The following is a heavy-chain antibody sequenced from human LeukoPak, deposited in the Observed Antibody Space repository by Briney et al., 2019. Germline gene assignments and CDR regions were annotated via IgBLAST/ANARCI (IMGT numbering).Heavy chain of an antibody. D-gene: IGHD3-10*01. CDR2: ISYDGSNK. CDR3: ARDPHYYGSGNHDY. J-gene: IGHJ4*02. V-gene: IGHV3-30-3*01. Sequence: GGSLRLSCAASGFTFSSYAMQWVRQAPGKGLGWVAVISYDGSNKYYADSVKGRFTISRDNSKNTLYLQMNSLRAEDTAVYYCARDPHYYGSGNHDYWGRGTLVTVSS. CDR1: GFTFSSYA.